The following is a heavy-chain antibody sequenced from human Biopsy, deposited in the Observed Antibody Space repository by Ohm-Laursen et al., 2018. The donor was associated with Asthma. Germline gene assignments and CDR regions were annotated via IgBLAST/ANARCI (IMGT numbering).Heavy chain of an antibody. CDR2: HDHEEGGT. CDR3: ASDFPKDYVRYNFQF. D-gene: IGHD4-17*01. J-gene: IGHJ4*02. CDR1: GYSLTDLS. Sequence: ASVKVSCKISGYSLTDLSVHWVRQAPGQGLEWMGGHDHEEGGTVNARRFQGRVTMTEDTSTDTAYMELSSLSSDDTAVYYCASDFPKDYVRYNFQFWGQGTLVTASS. V-gene: IGHV1-24*01.